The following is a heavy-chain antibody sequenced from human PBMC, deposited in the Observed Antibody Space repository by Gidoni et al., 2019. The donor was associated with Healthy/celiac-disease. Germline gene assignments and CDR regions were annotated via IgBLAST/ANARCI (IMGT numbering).Heavy chain of an antibody. Sequence: QVPLQESGPGLLQPSATLSRNCTIPGGSISRYYWSRIRQPAGKGLEWMVRIYTSVSTTYNPSLKPRVTMSVDTSKNELSRKLSSVTAAYTAVYYWAREDYDDSSGYYSGWLYWYFDLWGRGTLVTVSS. J-gene: IGHJ2*01. D-gene: IGHD3-22*01. CDR1: GGSISRYY. CDR2: IYTSVST. V-gene: IGHV4-4*07. CDR3: AREDYDDSSGYYSGWLYWYFDL.